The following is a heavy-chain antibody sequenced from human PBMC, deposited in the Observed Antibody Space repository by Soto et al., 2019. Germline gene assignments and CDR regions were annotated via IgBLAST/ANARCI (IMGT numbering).Heavy chain of an antibody. CDR2: IIPIFGTA. D-gene: IGHD1-7*01. Sequence: SVKVSCKASGGTFSSYAISWVRQAPGQGLEWMGGIIPIFGTANYAQKFQGRVTITADESTSTAYMELSSLRSEDTAVYCCARVEDNWNFDYYYGMDVWGQGTTVTVSS. CDR1: GGTFSSYA. J-gene: IGHJ6*02. V-gene: IGHV1-69*13. CDR3: ARVEDNWNFDYYYGMDV.